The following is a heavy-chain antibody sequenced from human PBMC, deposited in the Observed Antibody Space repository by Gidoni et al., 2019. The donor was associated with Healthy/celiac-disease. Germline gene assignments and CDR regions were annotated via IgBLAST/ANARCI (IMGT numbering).Heavy chain of an antibody. V-gene: IGHV3-30*18. CDR1: GFTFSSYG. CDR2: ISYDGSNK. Sequence: QVQLVESGGGVVQPGRSLRLSCAASGFTFSSYGMPWFRQAPGKGLEWVAVISYDGSNKYYADSVKGRFTISRDNSKNTLYLQMNSLRAEDTAVYYCAKELTIFGVVIEEAYYYYGMDVWGQGTTVTVSS. D-gene: IGHD3-3*01. CDR3: AKELTIFGVVIEEAYYYYGMDV. J-gene: IGHJ6*02.